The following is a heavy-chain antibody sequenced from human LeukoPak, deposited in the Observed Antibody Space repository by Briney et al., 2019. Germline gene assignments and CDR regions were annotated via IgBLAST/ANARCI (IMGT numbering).Heavy chain of an antibody. Sequence: GGSLRLSCAASGFTFSDYYMSWIRQAPGKGLEWVSYISSSGSTIYYADSVKGRFTISRDNAKNSLYLQMNSLRVEDTAVYYCARDPSAWSGYFDYWGQGTLVTVSS. D-gene: IGHD2-8*02. J-gene: IGHJ4*02. CDR2: ISSSGSTI. V-gene: IGHV3-11*04. CDR1: GFTFSDYY. CDR3: ARDPSAWSGYFDY.